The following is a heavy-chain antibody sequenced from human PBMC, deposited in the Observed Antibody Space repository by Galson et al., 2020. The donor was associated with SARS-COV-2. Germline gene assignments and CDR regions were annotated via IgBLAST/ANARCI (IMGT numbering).Heavy chain of an antibody. J-gene: IGHJ4*02. Sequence: GESLKISCAASGFIFSSYGMHWVRQAPGKGLEWVAVISDDGNTKFSADSVKGRFTISRDNSKNTLYLQMDSLRPEDSAVYYCAKKAQSSDFVGGVDSWGQGTLVTVSS. D-gene: IGHD3-16*01. V-gene: IGHV3-30*18. CDR2: ISDDGNTK. CDR1: GFIFSSYG. CDR3: AKKAQSSDFVGGVDS.